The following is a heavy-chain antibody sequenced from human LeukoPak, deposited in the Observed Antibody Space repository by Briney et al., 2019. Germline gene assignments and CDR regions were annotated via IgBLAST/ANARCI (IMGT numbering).Heavy chain of an antibody. CDR3: ARPNGGNSYYFDY. CDR2: IWYDGSNK. J-gene: IGHJ4*02. Sequence: PGGSLRLSCAASGFTFSSYGMHWVRQAPGKGLEWVAVIWYDGSNKYYADSVKGRFTTSRDNSKNTLYLQMNSLRAEDTAVYYCARPNGGNSYYFDYWGQGTLVTVSS. CDR1: GFTFSSYG. D-gene: IGHD4-23*01. V-gene: IGHV3-33*01.